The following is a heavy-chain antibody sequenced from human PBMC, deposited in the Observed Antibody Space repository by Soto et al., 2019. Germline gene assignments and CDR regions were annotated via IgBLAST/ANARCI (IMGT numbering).Heavy chain of an antibody. CDR3: AKAGAGTTGTFYYYGMDV. J-gene: IGHJ6*02. V-gene: IGHV3-9*01. CDR2: ISWNSGSI. CDR1: GFTFDDYA. D-gene: IGHD1-1*01. Sequence: EVQLVESGGGLVQPGRSLRLSCAASGFTFDDYAMHWVRQAPGKGLAWVSGISWNSGSIGYADSVKGRFTISRDNAKNSLYLQMNSLRAEDTALYSCAKAGAGTTGTFYYYGMDVWGQGTTVTVSS.